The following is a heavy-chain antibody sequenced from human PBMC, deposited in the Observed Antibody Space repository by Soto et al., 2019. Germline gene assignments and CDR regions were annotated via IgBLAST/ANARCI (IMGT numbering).Heavy chain of an antibody. Sequence: GGSLSLSCAASGFTFSSYAMHGVRQAPGKGLEWVAVISYDGSNKYYADSVKGRFTISRDNSKNTLYLQMNSLRAEDTAVYYCARVSYHYDSSGYTLDYWGQATLVTVSS. V-gene: IGHV3-30-3*01. J-gene: IGHJ4*02. CDR3: ARVSYHYDSSGYTLDY. D-gene: IGHD3-22*01. CDR1: GFTFSSYA. CDR2: ISYDGSNK.